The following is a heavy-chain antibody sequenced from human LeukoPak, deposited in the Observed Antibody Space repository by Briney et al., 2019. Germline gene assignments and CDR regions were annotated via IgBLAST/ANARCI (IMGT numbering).Heavy chain of an antibody. CDR1: GGSISSYY. Sequence: SETLSLTCTVSGGSISSYYWSWIRQPPGKGLEWIGEINHSGSTNYNPSLKSRVTISVDTSKNQFSLKLSSMTAADTAVYYCARGRRRPYYYDSSGYYYRPEIYYFDYWGQGTLVTVSS. CDR3: ARGRRRPYYYDSSGYYYRPEIYYFDY. J-gene: IGHJ4*02. V-gene: IGHV4-34*01. D-gene: IGHD3-22*01. CDR2: INHSGST.